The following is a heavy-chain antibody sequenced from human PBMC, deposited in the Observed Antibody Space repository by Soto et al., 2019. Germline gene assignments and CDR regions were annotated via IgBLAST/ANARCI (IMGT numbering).Heavy chain of an antibody. CDR2: IYDTAST. Sequence: SGTLSLTSTVSCGSVSPDHWNWIRQPPGKGMEWIGFIYDTASTNYSPSLKSRDTMAVETSKNQFSLKLKSVSAADTAVYYCARDRGFNWGLKDALDMWCQGTVVTV. J-gene: IGHJ3*02. V-gene: IGHV4-59*02. CDR3: ARDRGFNWGLKDALDM. D-gene: IGHD7-27*01. CDR1: CGSVSPDH.